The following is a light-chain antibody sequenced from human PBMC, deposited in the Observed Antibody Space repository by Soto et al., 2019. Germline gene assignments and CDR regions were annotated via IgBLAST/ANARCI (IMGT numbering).Light chain of an antibody. J-gene: IGKJ5*01. CDR3: QQYGSSPPIT. CDR1: QSVSSSY. CDR2: GAS. Sequence: EIVLTQSPGTLSLSPGERATLSCRASQSVSSSYLAWYQRKPCQAPRLLIYGASSRATGIPDRFSGSGSGTDFTLTISGLEPEDFAVYYCQQYGSSPPITFGQGTRLEIK. V-gene: IGKV3-20*01.